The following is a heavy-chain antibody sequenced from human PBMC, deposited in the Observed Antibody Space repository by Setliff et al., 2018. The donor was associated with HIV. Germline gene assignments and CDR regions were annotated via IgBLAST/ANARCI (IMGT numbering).Heavy chain of an antibody. Sequence: SETLSLTCAGYGGSFSGYYWSWIRQPPGKGLEWIGEINHSGSTNYNPSLKSRVTISVDTSKNQFSLKLSSVTAADTAVYYCARGRTTVTNLDYWGQGILVTVSS. CDR1: GGSFSGYY. V-gene: IGHV4-34*01. D-gene: IGHD4-17*01. CDR3: ARGRTTVTNLDY. CDR2: INHSGST. J-gene: IGHJ4*02.